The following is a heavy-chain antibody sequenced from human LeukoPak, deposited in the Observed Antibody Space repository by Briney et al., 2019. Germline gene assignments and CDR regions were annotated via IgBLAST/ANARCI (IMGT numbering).Heavy chain of an antibody. V-gene: IGHV3-30-3*01. CDR2: ISYDGSNK. CDR3: AREPVAYCGGDCYSGYFDY. CDR1: GFTFSSYA. D-gene: IGHD2-21*02. J-gene: IGHJ4*02. Sequence: GGSLRLSCAASGFTFSSYAMHWVRQAPGKRLEWVAVISYDGSNKYYADSVKGRFTISRDNSKNTLYLQMNSLRAEDTAVYYCAREPVAYCGGDCYSGYFDYWGQGTLVTVSS.